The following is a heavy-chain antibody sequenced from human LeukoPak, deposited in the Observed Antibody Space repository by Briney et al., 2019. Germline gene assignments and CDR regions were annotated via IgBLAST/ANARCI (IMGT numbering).Heavy chain of an antibody. CDR1: GGSFSGYY. V-gene: IGHV4-34*01. D-gene: IGHD2-2*01. Sequence: SETLSLTCAVYGGSFSGYYWSWIRQPPGKGLEWIGEINHSGSTNYNPSLKSRVTISVDTSKNQFSLKLSSVTAADTAVYYCARTLTKGYCSSTSCYYGRASGVYWFDPWGQGTLVTVSS. J-gene: IGHJ5*02. CDR3: ARTLTKGYCSSTSCYYGRASGVYWFDP. CDR2: INHSGST.